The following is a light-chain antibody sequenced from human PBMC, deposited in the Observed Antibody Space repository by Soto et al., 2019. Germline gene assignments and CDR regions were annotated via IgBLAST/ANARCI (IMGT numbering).Light chain of an antibody. CDR2: DAS. V-gene: IGKV1-5*01. Sequence: IHMTQSPSTLSASVGDIVTITCRASQSIASWLVWYQQKPGKDPGLLIYDASDRATGVPSRFSGSGSGTEFTLTISSLQPDDFATYYCQQYNNYSTSFGQGTRVE. CDR3: QQYNNYSTS. CDR1: QSIASW. J-gene: IGKJ5*01.